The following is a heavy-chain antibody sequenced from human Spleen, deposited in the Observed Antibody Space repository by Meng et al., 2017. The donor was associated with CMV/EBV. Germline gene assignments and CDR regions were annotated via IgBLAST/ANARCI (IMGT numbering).Heavy chain of an antibody. V-gene: IGHV1-69*10. Sequence: FSSIATSWVRQAPGQGLGWMGGIIPILGIANYAQKFQGRVTITADKSTSTAYMELSSLRSEDTAVYYCARIVEDIVVVPAANNWFDPWGQGTLVTVSS. CDR2: IIPILGIA. CDR1: FSSIA. D-gene: IGHD2-2*01. CDR3: ARIVEDIVVVPAANNWFDP. J-gene: IGHJ5*02.